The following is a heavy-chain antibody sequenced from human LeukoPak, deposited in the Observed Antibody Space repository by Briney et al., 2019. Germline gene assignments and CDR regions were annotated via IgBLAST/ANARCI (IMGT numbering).Heavy chain of an antibody. CDR3: AGGDDYVQAFDI. J-gene: IGHJ3*02. CDR2: IIPIFGTA. CDR1: GGTFSSYA. Sequence: ASVKVSCKASGGTFSSYAISWVRQAPGQGLEWMGGIIPIFGTANYAQKFQGRVTITTDESTSTAYMELSSLRSEDTAVSYCAGGDDYVQAFDIWGQGTMVTVSS. V-gene: IGHV1-69*05. D-gene: IGHD4-17*01.